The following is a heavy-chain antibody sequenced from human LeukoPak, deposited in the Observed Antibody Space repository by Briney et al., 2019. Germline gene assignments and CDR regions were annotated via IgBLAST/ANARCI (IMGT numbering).Heavy chain of an antibody. CDR2: IYTSGST. CDR1: GYSISSGYY. Sequence: PSETLSLTCTVSGYSISSGYYWSWIRQPAGKGLEWIGRIYTSGSTNYNPSLKSRVTMSVDTSKNQFSLKLSSVTAADTAVYYCAGRYRYSSSWYSWGQGTLVTVSS. CDR3: AGRYRYSSSWYS. D-gene: IGHD6-13*01. V-gene: IGHV4-4*07. J-gene: IGHJ4*02.